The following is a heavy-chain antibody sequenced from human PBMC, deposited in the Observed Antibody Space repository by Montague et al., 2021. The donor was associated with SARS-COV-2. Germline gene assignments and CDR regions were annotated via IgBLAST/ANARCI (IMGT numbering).Heavy chain of an antibody. CDR1: GFTFDTFA. Sequence: SLRLSCAASGFTFDTFAMNWVRQAPGKGLEWVAVSCSGGCDTYYAESVKGRFIISRDNSRKTLYLQMKSLRAEDTAAYYCAKADDYFDSGIDHWGQGTLVTVSS. CDR3: AKADDYFDSGIDH. CDR2: SCSGGCDT. J-gene: IGHJ4*02. V-gene: IGHV3-23*03. D-gene: IGHD3-9*01.